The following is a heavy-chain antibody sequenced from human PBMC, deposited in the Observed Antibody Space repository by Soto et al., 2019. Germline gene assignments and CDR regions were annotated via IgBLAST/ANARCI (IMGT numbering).Heavy chain of an antibody. J-gene: IGHJ6*02. CDR1: GGTFSSYA. Sequence: QVQLVQSGAEVKKPGSSVKVSCKASGGTFSSYAISWVRQAPGQGLEWMGGIIPIFGTANYAQKFQGRVTITADESTSTAYMALSSLRSEDTAVYYCATSAARNYYYGMDVWGQGTTVTVPS. V-gene: IGHV1-69*12. CDR2: IIPIFGTA. CDR3: ATSAARNYYYGMDV.